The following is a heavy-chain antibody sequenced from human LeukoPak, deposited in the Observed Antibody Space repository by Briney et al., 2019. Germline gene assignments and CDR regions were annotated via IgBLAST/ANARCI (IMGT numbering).Heavy chain of an antibody. CDR1: GFTFTDSW. CDR3: ARDRHSGHFD. J-gene: IGHJ4*02. CDR2: IKEDGSQK. D-gene: IGHD1-26*01. V-gene: IGHV3-7*01. Sequence: GGSLRLSCAASGFTFTDSWMSWVREVPGKGLEWVANIKEDGSQKNYAESVKGRFTIFRDNAKNSLFLQMNSLRAEDTAVYFCARDRHSGHFDWGQGTLVTVSS.